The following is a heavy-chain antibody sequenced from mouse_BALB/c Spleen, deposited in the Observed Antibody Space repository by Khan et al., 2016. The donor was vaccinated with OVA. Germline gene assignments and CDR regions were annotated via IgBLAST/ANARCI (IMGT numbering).Heavy chain of an antibody. D-gene: IGHD4-1*01. CDR1: GYTFTSYW. Sequence: VQLQQSGTVLARPGASVKMSCKASGYTFTSYWMHWVKQRPGQGLEWIGDIYPGNIDTNYNQKFKGKAKLTAVTSTSTAYMELSSLTNEDSAVYYCTRRNWDVAWFAYGGQGTLVTVSA. CDR2: IYPGNIDT. CDR3: TRRNWDVAWFAY. V-gene: IGHV1-5*01. J-gene: IGHJ3*01.